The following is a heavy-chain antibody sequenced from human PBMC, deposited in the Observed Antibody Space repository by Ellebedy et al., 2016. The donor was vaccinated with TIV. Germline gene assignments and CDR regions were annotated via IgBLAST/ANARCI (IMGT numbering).Heavy chain of an antibody. CDR1: GGTFNTYA. D-gene: IGHD1-26*01. Sequence: SVKVSCXASGGTFNTYAISWVRQAPGQGLEWMGGIIPIFGSAYYTQNFQGRVTMTADESTSTAYMELSSLNSGDTAVYYCARSEAVGTTYYFDYWGQGTLVTVSS. J-gene: IGHJ4*02. CDR2: IIPIFGSA. V-gene: IGHV1-69*13. CDR3: ARSEAVGTTYYFDY.